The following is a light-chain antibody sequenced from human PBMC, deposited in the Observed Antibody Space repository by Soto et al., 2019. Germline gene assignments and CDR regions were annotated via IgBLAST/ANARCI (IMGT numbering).Light chain of an antibody. J-gene: IGKJ1*01. CDR1: QSIKTW. CDR2: DAS. Sequence: DIQMTQSPSALSASVGDRVTITCRASQSIKTWLAWYQRKPGRAPNLLIYDASSLQSGVPSRLSGSGSGTEFTLTISSLQPDDSATYYCQQYESYSWTFGQGTKVDIK. CDR3: QQYESYSWT. V-gene: IGKV1-5*01.